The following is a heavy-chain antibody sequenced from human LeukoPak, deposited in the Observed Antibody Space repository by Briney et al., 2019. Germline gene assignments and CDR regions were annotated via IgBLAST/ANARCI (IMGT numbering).Heavy chain of an antibody. Sequence: PPETLSLTCAVYGGSFSGYYWSWIRQPPGKGLEWIGEINHSGSTNYNPSLKSRVTISVDTSKNQFSLKLSSVTAADTAVYYCARGPFGNIAARPYYYYGMDVWGQGTTVTVSS. CDR1: GGSFSGYY. J-gene: IGHJ6*02. V-gene: IGHV4-34*01. CDR3: ARGPFGNIAARPYYYYGMDV. D-gene: IGHD6-6*01. CDR2: INHSGST.